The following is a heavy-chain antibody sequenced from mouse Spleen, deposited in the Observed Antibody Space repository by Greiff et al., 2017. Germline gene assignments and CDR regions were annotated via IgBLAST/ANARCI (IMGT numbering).Heavy chain of an antibody. J-gene: IGHJ4*01. CDR1: GYSFTGYF. D-gene: IGHD6-2*01. V-gene: IGHV1-20*01. CDR2: INPYNGGT. Sequence: VQLQQSGPELVRPGDSVKISCKASGYSFTGYFMNWVMQSHGKSLDWIGRINPYNGGTSYNQKFKGKATLTVDKSSSTAYMELNSLTSEDSAVYYCARAKRGLYYAMDYWGQGTSVTVSS. CDR3: ARAKRGLYYAMDY.